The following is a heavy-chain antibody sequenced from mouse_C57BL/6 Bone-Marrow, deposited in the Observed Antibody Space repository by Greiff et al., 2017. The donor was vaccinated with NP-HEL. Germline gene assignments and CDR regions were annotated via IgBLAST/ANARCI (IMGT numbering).Heavy chain of an antibody. CDR3: ARFTDY. CDR2: INPSTGGT. Sequence: VQLKESGPELVKPGASVKISCKASGYSFTGYYMNWVKQSPEKSLEWIGEINPSTGGTTYNQKFKAKATLTVDKSSSTAYMQLKSLTSEDSAVYYCARFTDYWGQGTTLTVSS. J-gene: IGHJ2*01. V-gene: IGHV1-42*01. CDR1: GYSFTGYY.